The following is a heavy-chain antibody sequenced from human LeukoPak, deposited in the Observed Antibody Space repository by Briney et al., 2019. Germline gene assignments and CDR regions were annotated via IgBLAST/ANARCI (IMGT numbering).Heavy chain of an antibody. D-gene: IGHD5-18*01. CDR2: INPSGGST. V-gene: IGHV1-46*01. CDR1: GYTFTSYY. J-gene: IGHJ6*03. CDR3: ARDTAMASGPYYYMDV. Sequence: ASVKVSCKASGYTFTSYYMHWVRQAPGQGLEWMGIINPSGGSTSYAQKFQGRVTMTRDTSTSTVYMELSSLRSEDTAVYYCARDTAMASGPYYYMDVWGKGTTVTVSS.